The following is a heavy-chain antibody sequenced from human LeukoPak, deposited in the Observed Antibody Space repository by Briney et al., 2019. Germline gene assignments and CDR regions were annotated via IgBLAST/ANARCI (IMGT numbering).Heavy chain of an antibody. V-gene: IGHV4-34*01. J-gene: IGHJ4*02. D-gene: IGHD1-26*01. Sequence: SETLSLTCAVYGGSFSGYYWSWIRQPPGKGLGWIGEINHSGSTNYNPSLKSRVTISVDTAKNQFSLKLSSVTAADTAVYYCASGRKTADRERHFDYWGQGTMVTVSS. CDR1: GGSFSGYY. CDR3: ASGRKTADRERHFDY. CDR2: INHSGST.